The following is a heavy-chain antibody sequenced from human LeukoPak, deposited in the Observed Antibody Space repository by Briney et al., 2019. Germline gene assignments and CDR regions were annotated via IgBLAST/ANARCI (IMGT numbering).Heavy chain of an antibody. V-gene: IGHV3-23*01. CDR1: GFRFSDFT. CDR2: IGGRGGST. CDR3: GKEGGA. Sequence: GGSLRLSCAASGFRFSDFTMTWVRQAPEKGPEWVSAIGGRGGSTYYADSLGGRFTISRDNSKDMLYLQMNSLKVEDTATYYCGKEGGAWGQGTKVTVSS. D-gene: IGHD3-16*01. J-gene: IGHJ5*02.